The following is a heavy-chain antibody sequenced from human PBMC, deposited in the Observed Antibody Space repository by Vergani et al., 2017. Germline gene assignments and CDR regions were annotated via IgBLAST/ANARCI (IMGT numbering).Heavy chain of an antibody. CDR2: IYHSGST. D-gene: IGHD2-15*01. J-gene: IGHJ6*02. CDR1: GGSISSSNW. CDR3: ARVPRHCSGGSGWRLYYYYGMDV. Sequence: QVQLQESGPGLVKPSGTLSLTCAVSGGSISSSNWWSWVRQPPGKGLEWIGEIYHSGSTNYNPYLKSRVTISVDTSKIHFALTLSSVTAADTAVYYCARVPRHCSGGSGWRLYYYYGMDVWGQGTTVTVSS. V-gene: IGHV4-4*02.